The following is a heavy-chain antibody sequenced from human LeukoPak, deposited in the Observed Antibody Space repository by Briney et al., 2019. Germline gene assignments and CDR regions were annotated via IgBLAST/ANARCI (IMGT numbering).Heavy chain of an antibody. D-gene: IGHD1-7*01. J-gene: IGHJ4*02. CDR1: GYTFTSYY. Sequence: ASVKVSCKASGYTFTSYYMHWVRQAPGQGLEWMGWISAYNGNTNYAQKLQGRVTMTTDTSTSTAYMELRSLRSDDTAVYYCARDRRNYLFDYWGQGTLVTVSS. CDR2: ISAYNGNT. CDR3: ARDRRNYLFDY. V-gene: IGHV1-18*04.